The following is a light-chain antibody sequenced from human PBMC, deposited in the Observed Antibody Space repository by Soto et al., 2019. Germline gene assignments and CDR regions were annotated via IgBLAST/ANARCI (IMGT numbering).Light chain of an antibody. V-gene: IGLV1-47*01. CDR2: RND. CDR1: DSNIGSHY. CDR3: AAWDDSLSVGV. Sequence: QSVLTQPPSASATPGQRVSISCSGSDSNIGSHYVYWYQQFPGRAPKLLIYRNDERPSGVPDRFSASKSGTSASLAISGLRSEDEADYYCAAWDDSLSVGVFGGGTKLTVL. J-gene: IGLJ3*02.